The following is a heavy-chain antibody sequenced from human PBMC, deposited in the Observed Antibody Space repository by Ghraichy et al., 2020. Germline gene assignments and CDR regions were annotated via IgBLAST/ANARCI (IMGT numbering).Heavy chain of an antibody. J-gene: IGHJ4*02. CDR3: ARDGYSYGYGPLDY. V-gene: IGHV4-59*01. D-gene: IGHD5-18*01. Sequence: SETLSLTCTVSGGSISSYYWSWIRQPPGKGLEWIGYIYYSGSTNYNPSLKSRVTISVDTSKNQFSLKLSSVTAADTAVYYCARDGYSYGYGPLDYWGQGTLVTVSS. CDR1: GGSISSYY. CDR2: IYYSGST.